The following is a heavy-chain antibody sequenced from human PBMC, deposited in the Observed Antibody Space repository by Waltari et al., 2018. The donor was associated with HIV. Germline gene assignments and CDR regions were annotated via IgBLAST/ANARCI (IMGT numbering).Heavy chain of an antibody. Sequence: QVQLVQSGAEVKKPGASVKVSCTVSGYTLTELSMHWVRLAPGKGLEWMGGFDPEDGETIYAQKFQGRVTMTEDTSTDTAYMELSSLRSEDTAVYYCATGGYYDSSGYRTVNWFDPWGQGTLVTVSS. V-gene: IGHV1-24*01. CDR1: GYTLTELS. CDR2: FDPEDGET. D-gene: IGHD3-22*01. J-gene: IGHJ5*02. CDR3: ATGGYYDSSGYRTVNWFDP.